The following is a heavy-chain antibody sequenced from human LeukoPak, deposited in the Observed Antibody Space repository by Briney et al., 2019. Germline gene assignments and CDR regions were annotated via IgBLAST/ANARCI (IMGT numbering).Heavy chain of an antibody. CDR1: GYTFTGYY. J-gene: IGHJ4*02. CDR2: INLNSGGT. Sequence: GASVKVSCKASGYTFTGYYMHWVRQAPGQGLEWMGWINLNSGGTNYALKFQGRVTMTRDTSISTAYMELSRLRSDDTAVYYCARDAHYYDSSGHFDYWGQGTLVTVSS. V-gene: IGHV1-2*02. CDR3: ARDAHYYDSSGHFDY. D-gene: IGHD3-22*01.